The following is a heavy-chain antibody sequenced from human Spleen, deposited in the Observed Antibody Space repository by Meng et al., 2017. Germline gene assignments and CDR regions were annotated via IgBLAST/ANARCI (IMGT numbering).Heavy chain of an antibody. CDR3: ARDSYYDSSGYWFDY. D-gene: IGHD3-22*01. CDR1: GGSISSGSYY. J-gene: IGHJ4*02. V-gene: IGHV4-61*02. Sequence: LRLSCTVSGGSISSGSYYWSWIRQPAGKGLEWIGRIHTSGSTKYNPSLKSRVTISVDTSKNQFSLKLSSVTAADTAVYYCARDSYYDSSGYWFDYWGQGTLVTVSS. CDR2: IHTSGST.